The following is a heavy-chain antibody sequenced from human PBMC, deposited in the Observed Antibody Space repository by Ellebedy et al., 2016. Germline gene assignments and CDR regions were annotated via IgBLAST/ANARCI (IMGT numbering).Heavy chain of an antibody. D-gene: IGHD2-2*01. CDR3: ARARTRVPAAHRSSRGGYYFDY. Sequence: ASVKVSCXASGYTFTGYYMHWVRQAPGQGLEWMGWINPNSGGTNYAQKFQGRVTMTRDTSISTAYMELSRLRSDDTAVYYCARARTRVPAAHRSSRGGYYFDYWGQGTLVTVSS. CDR2: INPNSGGT. V-gene: IGHV1-2*02. J-gene: IGHJ4*02. CDR1: GYTFTGYY.